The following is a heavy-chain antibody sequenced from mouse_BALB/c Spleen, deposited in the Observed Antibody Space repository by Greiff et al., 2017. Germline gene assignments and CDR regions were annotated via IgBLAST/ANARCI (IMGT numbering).Heavy chain of an antibody. Sequence: QVQLKESGPSLVQPSQSLSITCTVSGFSLTSYGVHWVRQSPGKGLEWLGVIWRGGSTDYNAAFMSRLSITKDNSKSQVFFKMNSLQADDTAIYYCAKNGDYDYDVGDFDVWGAGTTVTVSS. V-gene: IGHV2-5-1*01. CDR3: AKNGDYDYDVGDFDV. CDR2: IWRGGST. J-gene: IGHJ1*01. CDR1: GFSLTSYG. D-gene: IGHD2-4*01.